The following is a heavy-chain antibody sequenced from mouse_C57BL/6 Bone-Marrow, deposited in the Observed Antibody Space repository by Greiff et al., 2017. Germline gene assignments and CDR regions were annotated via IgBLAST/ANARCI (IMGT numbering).Heavy chain of an antibody. CDR1: GYTITGYW. V-gene: IGHV1-9*01. D-gene: IGHD4-1*01. CDR3: ARTGTWNYYAMDY. CDR2: ILPGSGST. J-gene: IGHJ4*01. Sequence: VQLQQSGAELMKPGASVQLSCKATGYTITGYWIEWVNQRPGHALEWIGQILPGSGSTNYNETFKGKDTFTADTSSNTAYMPLSSLTTEDSASNYCARTGTWNYYAMDYRGQGTSVTVAT.